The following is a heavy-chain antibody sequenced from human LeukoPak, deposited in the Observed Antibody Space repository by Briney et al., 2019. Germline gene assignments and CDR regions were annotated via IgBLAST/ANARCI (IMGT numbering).Heavy chain of an antibody. CDR2: MYYSGST. CDR3: ARGVAGYGPYDY. Sequence: GSLRLSCAASGFTFTSYSMSWSRQPPGKGLEWIGYMYYSGSTNYNPSLKSRVTISLDTPKNQFSLQLNTVDAADTTVYYCARGVAGYGPYDYWGQGTLVTVSS. CDR1: GFTFTSYS. V-gene: IGHV4-59*01. J-gene: IGHJ4*02. D-gene: IGHD5-12*01.